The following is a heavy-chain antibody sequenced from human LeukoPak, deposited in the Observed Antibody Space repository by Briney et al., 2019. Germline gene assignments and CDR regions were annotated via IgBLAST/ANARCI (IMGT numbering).Heavy chain of an antibody. CDR3: ARKESGSGYYRAFDY. V-gene: IGHV3-74*01. J-gene: IGHJ4*02. Sequence: GSLRLSCAASGFTFSSYWMHWVRQAPGKGLVWVSRINSDGSSTSYADSVKGRFTISRDNAKNTLYLQMNSLRAEDTAVYYCARKESGSGYYRAFDYWGQGTLVTVSS. CDR1: GFTFSSYW. D-gene: IGHD3-3*01. CDR2: INSDGSST.